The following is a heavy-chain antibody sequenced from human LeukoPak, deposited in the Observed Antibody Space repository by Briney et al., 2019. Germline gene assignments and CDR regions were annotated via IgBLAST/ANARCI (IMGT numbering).Heavy chain of an antibody. CDR2: MNPNSGNT. V-gene: IGHV1-8*01. CDR1: GYTFTSYY. CDR3: ARGGLQSFDY. D-gene: IGHD4-11*01. Sequence: GAPVKVSWKGSGYTFTSYYINWGRQATGQGLEWMGWMNPNSGNTGYAQKFQGRVTMTRNTSISTAYMELSSLRSEDTAVYYCARGGLQSFDYWGQGTLVTVSS. J-gene: IGHJ4*02.